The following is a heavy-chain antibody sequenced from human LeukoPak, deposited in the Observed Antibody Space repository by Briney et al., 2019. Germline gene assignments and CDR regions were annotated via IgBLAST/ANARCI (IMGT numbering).Heavy chain of an antibody. D-gene: IGHD3-3*01. CDR1: GYTFTSYG. CDR3: AVGPYDFWSGPTGMRFDP. CDR2: ISASNGNT. V-gene: IGHV1-18*01. Sequence: ASVKVSCKASGYTFTSYGISWVRQAPGQGLEWMGWISASNGNTNYAQKLQGRVTMTTDTSTSTAYMELRSLRSDDTAVYYCAVGPYDFWSGPTGMRFDPWGQGTLVTVSS. J-gene: IGHJ5*02.